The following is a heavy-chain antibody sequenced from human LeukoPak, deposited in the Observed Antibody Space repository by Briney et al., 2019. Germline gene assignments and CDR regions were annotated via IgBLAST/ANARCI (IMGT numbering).Heavy chain of an antibody. J-gene: IGHJ3*02. V-gene: IGHV3-66*01. D-gene: IGHD3-3*01. CDR2: IYSGGST. CDR3: ARDMALPSITIFGVVPRGAFDI. CDR1: GFTVSSNY. Sequence: GGSLRLSCAASGFTVSSNYVSWVRQAPGKGLEWVSVIYSGGSTYYADSVKGRFTISRDNAKNSLYLQMNSLRAEDTAVYYCARDMALPSITIFGVVPRGAFDIWGQGTMVTVSS.